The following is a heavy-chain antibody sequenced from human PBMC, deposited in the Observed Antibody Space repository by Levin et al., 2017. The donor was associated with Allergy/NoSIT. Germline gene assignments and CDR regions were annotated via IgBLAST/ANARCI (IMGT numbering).Heavy chain of an antibody. V-gene: IGHV1-18*01. Sequence: KLGESLKISCKASGYTFTNHGLSWVRQAPGQGLEWLGWISGHNDKTNYAQKLQGRVSMTTDTSTSTTYMELRSLRSDDTAVYYCARVSGDISMGSPLPYDFWGQGTLVTVSS. D-gene: IGHD5-18*01. CDR3: ARVSGDISMGSPLPYDF. CDR1: GYTFTNHG. CDR2: ISGHNDKT. J-gene: IGHJ4*02.